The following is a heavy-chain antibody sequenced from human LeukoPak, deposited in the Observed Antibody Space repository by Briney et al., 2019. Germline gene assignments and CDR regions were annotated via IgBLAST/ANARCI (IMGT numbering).Heavy chain of an antibody. CDR2: IYSGGST. Sequence: GGSLRLSCAASGFTVSSNYMSWVSQAPGKGLEWASVIYSGGSTYYADSVKGRFTISRDNSKNTLYLQMNSLRAEDTAVYYCARDDILTGYRNYWGQGTLVTVSS. J-gene: IGHJ4*02. V-gene: IGHV3-53*01. D-gene: IGHD3-9*01. CDR1: GFTVSSNY. CDR3: ARDDILTGYRNY.